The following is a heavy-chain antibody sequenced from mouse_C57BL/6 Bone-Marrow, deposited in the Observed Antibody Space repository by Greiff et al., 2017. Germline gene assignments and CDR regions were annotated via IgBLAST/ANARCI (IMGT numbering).Heavy chain of an antibody. J-gene: IGHJ3*01. CDR3: ARGEGYGYRGFAY. CDR2: IYPRSGNT. D-gene: IGHD2-2*01. V-gene: IGHV1-81*01. CDR1: GYTFTSYG. Sequence: QVQLQQSGAELARPGASVKLSCKASGYTFTSYGISWVKQRTGQGLEWIGEIYPRSGNTYYNEKFKGKATLTADKSSSTAYMELRSLPSEDSAVYFCARGEGYGYRGFAYWGQGTLVTVSA.